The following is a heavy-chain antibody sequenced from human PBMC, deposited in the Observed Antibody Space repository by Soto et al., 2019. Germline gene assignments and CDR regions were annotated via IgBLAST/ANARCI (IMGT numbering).Heavy chain of an antibody. J-gene: IGHJ4*02. V-gene: IGHV3-33*01. CDR2: IWYDGSNK. CDR3: ARAYYYDSSGSPPFDY. D-gene: IGHD3-22*01. Sequence: PGGSLRLSCAASGFTFSSYGMHWVRQAPGKGLEWVAVIWYDGSNKYYADSVKGRFTISRDNSKNTLYLQMNSLRAEDTAVYYCARAYYYDSSGSPPFDYWGQGTLVTVS. CDR1: GFTFSSYG.